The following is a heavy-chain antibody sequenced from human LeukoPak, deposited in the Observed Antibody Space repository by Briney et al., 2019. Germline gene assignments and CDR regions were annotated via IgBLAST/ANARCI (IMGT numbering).Heavy chain of an antibody. V-gene: IGHV4-61*05. CDR1: GGSISDSISSYY. CDR2: IYHSGNA. J-gene: IGHJ6*03. Sequence: MPSETLSLTCTVSGGSISDSISSYYWSWIRQPPGKGLEWIGYIYHSGNANYNPSLKSRVTISVDTSKNQSSLKLSSVTAADTAVYYCASGLRNMDVWGKGTTVTVSS. CDR3: ASGLRNMDV.